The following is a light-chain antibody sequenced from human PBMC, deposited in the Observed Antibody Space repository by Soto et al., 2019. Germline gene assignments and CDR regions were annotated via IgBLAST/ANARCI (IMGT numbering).Light chain of an antibody. CDR2: GNS. V-gene: IGLV1-40*01. Sequence: QSVLTQPPSVSGAPGQRVTISCTGSSSNIGAGYDVHWYQQLPGKAPKLLIYGNSNRPSGVPHRFSGSKSGTSASLAITGLQAEDEADYYCQSYDSSLSGYVFGTGTKVTVL. CDR3: QSYDSSLSGYV. CDR1: SSNIGAGYD. J-gene: IGLJ1*01.